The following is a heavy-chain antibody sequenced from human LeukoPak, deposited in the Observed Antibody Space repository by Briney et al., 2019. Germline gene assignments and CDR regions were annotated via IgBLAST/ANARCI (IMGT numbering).Heavy chain of an antibody. D-gene: IGHD3-16*01. V-gene: IGHV3-23*01. CDR2: ISGSGGNT. J-gene: IGHJ5*02. CDR1: GFTFSSYA. CDR3: AKDDNYIRFLS. Sequence: GGSLRLSCAASGFTFSSYAMNWVRQGPGKGLEWVSGISGSGGNTYYADSVKGRFTISRDNSKNTLYLQMNSLRAEDTAVYYCAKDDNYIRFLSWGQGTLVTVS.